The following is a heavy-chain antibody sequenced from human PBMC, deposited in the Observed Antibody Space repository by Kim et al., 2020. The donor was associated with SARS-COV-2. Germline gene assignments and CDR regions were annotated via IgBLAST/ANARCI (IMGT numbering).Heavy chain of an antibody. Sequence: SQTLSLTCAISGDSVSSNSAAWNWIRRSPSRGLEWLGRTYYTSKWYEAYAESVKGRITIKSDTSKNQFSLQLDSVSPEDTAVYYCARSIGYSPYFYFDNWGQGTLVTVSS. CDR3: ARSIGYSPYFYFDN. V-gene: IGHV6-1*01. CDR1: GDSVSSNSAA. J-gene: IGHJ4*02. D-gene: IGHD5-12*01. CDR2: TYYTSKWYE.